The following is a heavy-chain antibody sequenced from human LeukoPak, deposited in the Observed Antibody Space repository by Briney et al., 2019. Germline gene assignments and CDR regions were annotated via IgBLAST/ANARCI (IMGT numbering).Heavy chain of an antibody. CDR2: IIPIFGTA. Sequence: SVKVSCKASGYTFTSYGISWVRQAPGQGLEWMGGIIPIFGTANYAQKFQGRVTITADKSTSTAYMELSSLRSEDTAVYYCARDGKGYYDSSGLDYWGQGTLVTVSS. J-gene: IGHJ4*02. CDR3: ARDGKGYYDSSGLDY. CDR1: GYTFTSYG. V-gene: IGHV1-69*06. D-gene: IGHD3-22*01.